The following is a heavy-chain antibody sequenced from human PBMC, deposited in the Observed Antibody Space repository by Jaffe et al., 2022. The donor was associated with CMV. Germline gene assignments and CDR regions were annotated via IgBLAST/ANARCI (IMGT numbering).Heavy chain of an antibody. J-gene: IGHJ2*01. CDR1: GFTFDDYA. CDR3: AKTSSFYGVVTSSNFDL. Sequence: EVQLVESGGGLVQPGRSLRLSCAASGFTFDDYAMHWVRQAPGKGLEWVSGISWNSGSIGYADSVKGRFTISRDNAKNSLYLQMNSLRAEDTALYYCAKTSSFYGVVTSSNFDLWGRGTLVTVSS. V-gene: IGHV3-9*01. D-gene: IGHD3-3*01. CDR2: ISWNSGSI.